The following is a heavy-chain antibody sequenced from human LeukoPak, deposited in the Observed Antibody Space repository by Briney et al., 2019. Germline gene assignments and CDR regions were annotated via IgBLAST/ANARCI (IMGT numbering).Heavy chain of an antibody. V-gene: IGHV3-30*03. D-gene: IGHD1-26*01. CDR2: ISYDGSNK. CDR3: ARDGSGRIRVGAGGYFDY. Sequence: GGSLRLSCAASGFTFSSYSMNWVRQAPGKGLEWVAVISYDGSNKYYADSVKGRFTISRDNSKNTLYLQMNSLRAEDTAVYYCARDGSGRIRVGAGGYFDYWGQGTLVTVSS. CDR1: GFTFSSYS. J-gene: IGHJ4*02.